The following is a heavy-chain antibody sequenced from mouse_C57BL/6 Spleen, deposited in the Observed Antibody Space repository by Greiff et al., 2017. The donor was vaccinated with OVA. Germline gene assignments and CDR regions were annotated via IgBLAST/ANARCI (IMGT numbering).Heavy chain of an antibody. Sequence: DVKLVESGGGLVKPGGSLKLSCAVSGFAFSDYGMHWVRQDPEKGLEWVAYIGSGSSTINYADTVKGRFTISRDNAKNTQFQQITSLRSEDTAMCSCARGSGSSLDHWSQGTSLTFSS. CDR3: ARGSGSSLDH. D-gene: IGHD1-1*01. CDR1: GFAFSDYG. J-gene: IGHJ2*02. V-gene: IGHV5-17*01. CDR2: IGSGSSTI.